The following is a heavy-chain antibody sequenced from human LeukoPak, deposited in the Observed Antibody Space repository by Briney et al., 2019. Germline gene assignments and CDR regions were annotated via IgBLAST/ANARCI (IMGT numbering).Heavy chain of an antibody. CDR3: ARGGYVLLWFGESDNWFDP. V-gene: IGHV4-59*01. J-gene: IGHJ5*02. CDR2: IYYSGST. CDR1: GGSISSYY. Sequence: SETLSLTCTVSGGSISSYYWSWIRQPPGKGLEGIGYIYYSGSTNYNPSLKSRVTISVDTSKNQFSLKLSSVTAADTAVYYCARGGYVLLWFGESDNWFDPWGQGTLVTVSS. D-gene: IGHD3-10*01.